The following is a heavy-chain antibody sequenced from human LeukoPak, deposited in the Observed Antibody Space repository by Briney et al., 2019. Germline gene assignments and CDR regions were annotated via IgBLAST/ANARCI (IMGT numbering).Heavy chain of an antibody. CDR2: INPNSGGT. D-gene: IGHD2-21*01. J-gene: IGHJ4*02. CDR1: GYTFTGYY. V-gene: IGHV1-2*02. Sequence: ASVKVSCKASGYTFTGYYMHWVQQAPGQGLEWMGWINPNSGGTNYAQKFQGRVTMTRETSISTAYMELSRLRSDDTAVYYCAREACGGDCSELDYWCQGTLVTVSS. CDR3: AREACGGDCSELDY.